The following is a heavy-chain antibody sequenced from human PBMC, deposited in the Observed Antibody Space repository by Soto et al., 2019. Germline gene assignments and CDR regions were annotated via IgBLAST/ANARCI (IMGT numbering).Heavy chain of an antibody. CDR2: INHSGST. V-gene: IGHV4-38-2*02. D-gene: IGHD3-3*01. CDR3: ARSDFGSGYSTYL. J-gene: IGHJ5*02. Sequence: PSETLSLTCTVSGYSFSSGSYWAWIRQPPGKGLEWIGEINHSGSTNYNPSLKSRVTISVVTSKNQFSLKLRSVSAADTAVYYCARSDFGSGYSTYLWGQGTLVTVSS. CDR1: GYSFSSGSY.